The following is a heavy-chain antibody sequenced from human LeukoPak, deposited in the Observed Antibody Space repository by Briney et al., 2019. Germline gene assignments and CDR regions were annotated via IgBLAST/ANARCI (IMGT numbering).Heavy chain of an antibody. V-gene: IGHV3-30*18. J-gene: IGHJ4*02. D-gene: IGHD1-26*01. CDR3: AKDSPSGSYSNGVDY. CDR2: ISYDGSNK. Sequence: GGPLGLSCAASGFTFSSYGMHWVRQAPGKGLEGLAVISYDGSNKYYADSVKGRFTISRDNSKNTLYLQMNSLRAEDTAVYYCAKDSPSGSYSNGVDYWGQGTLVTVSS. CDR1: GFTFSSYG.